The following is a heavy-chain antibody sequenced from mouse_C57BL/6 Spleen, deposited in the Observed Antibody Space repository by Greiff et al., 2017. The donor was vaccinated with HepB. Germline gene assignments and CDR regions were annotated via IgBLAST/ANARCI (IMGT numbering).Heavy chain of an antibody. Sequence: EVNLVESGGGLVKPGGSLKLSCAASGFTFSDYGMHWVRQAPEKGLEWVAYISSGSSTIYYADTVKGRFTISRDNAKNTLFLQMTSLRSEDTAMYYWARPNYYGSGYFDVWGTGTTVTVSS. V-gene: IGHV5-17*01. CDR1: GFTFSDYG. J-gene: IGHJ1*03. CDR3: ARPNYYGSGYFDV. CDR2: ISSGSSTI. D-gene: IGHD1-1*01.